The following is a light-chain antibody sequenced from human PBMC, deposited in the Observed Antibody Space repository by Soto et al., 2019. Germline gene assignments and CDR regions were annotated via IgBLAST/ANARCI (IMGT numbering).Light chain of an antibody. CDR3: CSYVGSSTWV. CDR2: EVS. V-gene: IGLV2-23*02. Sequence: QSALTQPASVSGSPGQSITISCTGSSSAVGSYSLVSWYQQRPGKAPKLMIYEVSKRPSGVSNRFSGSKSGNTASLTISGLQAEDEADYYCCSYVGSSTWVFGGGTKLTVL. J-gene: IGLJ3*02. CDR1: SSAVGSYSL.